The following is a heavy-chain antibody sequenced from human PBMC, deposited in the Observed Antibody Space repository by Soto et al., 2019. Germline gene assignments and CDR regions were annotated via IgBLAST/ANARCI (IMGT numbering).Heavy chain of an antibody. J-gene: IGHJ6*02. CDR2: IYYSGST. CDR1: GGSVSSGSYY. D-gene: IGHD3-16*01. V-gene: IGHV4-61*01. CDR3: ARVVYDYVWGSYNYGMDV. Sequence: LSLTCTVSGGSVSSGSYYWSWIRQPPGRGLEWIGYIYYSGSTNYNPSLKSRVTISVDTFKNQFSLKLSSVTAADTAVYYCARVVYDYVWGSYNYGMDVWGQGTTVTVSS.